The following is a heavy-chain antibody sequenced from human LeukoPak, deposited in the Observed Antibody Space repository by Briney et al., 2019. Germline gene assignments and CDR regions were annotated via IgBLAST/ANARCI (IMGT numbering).Heavy chain of an antibody. CDR1: GFTFDDYA. D-gene: IGHD5-18*01. J-gene: IGHJ4*02. V-gene: IGHV3-9*01. Sequence: GGSLRLSCAASGFTFDDYAMHWVRQAPGKGLEWVSGISWNSGSMGYADSVKGRFTISRDNAKNSLYLQMNSLRAEDTALYYCAKAVDTAMALDYWGQGTLVTVSS. CDR2: ISWNSGSM. CDR3: AKAVDTAMALDY.